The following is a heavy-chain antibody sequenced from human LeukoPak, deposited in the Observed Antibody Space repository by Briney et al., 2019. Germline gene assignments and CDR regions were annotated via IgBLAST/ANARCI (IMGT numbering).Heavy chain of an antibody. CDR2: IKQDGSEK. V-gene: IGHV3-7*03. D-gene: IGHD2-15*01. CDR3: ARARYCSGGSCYLDY. J-gene: IGHJ4*02. Sequence: GGSLRLSCAASGFTFNNCWMSWVRQAPGKGLEWVANIKQDGSEKYYVDSVKGRFTISRDNAMNSLYLQMNSLRAEDTAVYYCARARYCSGGSCYLDYWGQGALVTASS. CDR1: GFTFNNCW.